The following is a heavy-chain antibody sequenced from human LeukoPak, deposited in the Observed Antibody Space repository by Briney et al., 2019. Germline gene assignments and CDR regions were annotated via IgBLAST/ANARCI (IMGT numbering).Heavy chain of an antibody. CDR3: ARSITIFGYAHYYYMDV. J-gene: IGHJ6*03. CDR1: GGTFSSYA. V-gene: IGHV1-69*05. CDR2: IIPIFGTA. D-gene: IGHD3-3*01. Sequence: GASVKVSCKASGGTFSSYAISWVRQAPGQGLEWMGGIIPIFGTANYAQKFQGRVTITTDESTSTAYTELSSLRSEDTAVYYCARSITIFGYAHYYYMDVWGKGTTVTVSS.